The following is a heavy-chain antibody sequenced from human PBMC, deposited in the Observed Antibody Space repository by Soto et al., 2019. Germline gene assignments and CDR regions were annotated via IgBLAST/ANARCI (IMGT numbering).Heavy chain of an antibody. CDR2: VYHTGNA. CDR1: GGSITTAGYS. CDR3: ASRPFYYYGLDV. J-gene: IGHJ6*02. Sequence: TLSLTCTVSGGSITTAGYSFICIRQPPGKALEWIGYVYHTGNAYPKPSLKSRVTISLDRSKNQFSLKMTSVTAADTALYYCASRPFYYYGLDVWGQGTTVTVSS. V-gene: IGHV4-30-2*01.